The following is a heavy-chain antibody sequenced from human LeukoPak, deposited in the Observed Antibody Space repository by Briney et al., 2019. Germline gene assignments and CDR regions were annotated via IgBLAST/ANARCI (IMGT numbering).Heavy chain of an antibody. CDR2: INPNSGGT. V-gene: IGHV1-2*06. D-gene: IGHD1-26*01. J-gene: IGHJ6*02. CDR3: ARVLVGAIDRMDV. Sequence: ASVKVSCKASGYTFTGYYMHWVRQAPGQGLEWMGRINPNSGGTNYAQKFQGRVTITRDTSISTAYMELSRLRSDDTAVYYCARVLVGAIDRMDVWGQGTTVTVSS. CDR1: GYTFTGYY.